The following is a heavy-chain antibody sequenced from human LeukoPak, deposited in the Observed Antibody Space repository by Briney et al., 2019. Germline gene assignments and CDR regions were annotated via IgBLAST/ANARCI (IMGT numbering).Heavy chain of an antibody. J-gene: IGHJ3*02. CDR2: MNPNTGNT. CDR3: ARDREQQLVRFYNAFDI. V-gene: IGHV1-8*03. D-gene: IGHD6-13*01. CDR1: GYTFTSYD. Sequence: ASVKVSCKASGYTFTSYDINWVRQASGQGLEWMGWMNPNTGNTGYAQKFQGRVTITRNTSISTVYMELSSLRSEDTAVYYCARDREQQLVRFYNAFDIWGQGTMVTVSS.